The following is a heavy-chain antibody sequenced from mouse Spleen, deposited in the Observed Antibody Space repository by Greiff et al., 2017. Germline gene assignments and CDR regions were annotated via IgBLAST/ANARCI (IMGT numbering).Heavy chain of an antibody. Sequence: EVKLMESGGDLVKPGGSLKLSCAASGFTFSSYGMSWVRQTPDKRLEWVATISSGGSYTYYPDSVKGRFTISRDNAKNTLYLQMSSLKSEDTAMYYCARRGDEDYFDYWGQGTTLTVSS. D-gene: IGHD3-3*01. CDR3: ARRGDEDYFDY. CDR1: GFTFSSYG. J-gene: IGHJ2*01. CDR2: ISSGGSYT. V-gene: IGHV5-6*02.